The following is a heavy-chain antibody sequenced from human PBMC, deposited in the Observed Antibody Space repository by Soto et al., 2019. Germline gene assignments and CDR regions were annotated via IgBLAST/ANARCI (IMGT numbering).Heavy chain of an antibody. CDR1: GFTFISYD. CDR3: TKVEL. V-gene: IGHV3-30-3*01. CDR2: ISFDGSKK. Sequence: GGSLRLSCVGSGFTFISYDMHCVRQAPGKGREWVGFISFDGSKKYYADSVEGRFTIPRPNSKSTMYMEMNSLRPEDTAVYYCTKVELWGPGTAVTVSS. D-gene: IGHD1-7*01. J-gene: IGHJ6*01.